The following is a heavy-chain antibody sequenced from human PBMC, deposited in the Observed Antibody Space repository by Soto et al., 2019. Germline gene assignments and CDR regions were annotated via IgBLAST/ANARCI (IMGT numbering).Heavy chain of an antibody. V-gene: IGHV3-74*01. CDR1: GFTFSSYW. J-gene: IGHJ3*02. CDR2: INGGGSKT. D-gene: IGHD4-17*01. CDR3: AKWDDYGDRKEAFDI. Sequence: GGSLRLSCAASGFTFSSYWMHWVRQTPEKGLVWVSHINGGGSKTTYADSVKGRFTISRDNAKNSLYLQMNSLRAEDTALYYCAKWDDYGDRKEAFDIWGQGTMVTVSS.